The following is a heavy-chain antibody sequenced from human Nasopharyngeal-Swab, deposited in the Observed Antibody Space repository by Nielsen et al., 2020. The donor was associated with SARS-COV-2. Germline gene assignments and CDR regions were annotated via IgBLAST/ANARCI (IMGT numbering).Heavy chain of an antibody. CDR3: ARDPGAIFGVVIYYYYGMDV. CDR1: GYTFTGNY. Sequence: ASVKVSCKASGYTFTGNYMHWVRQAPGQGLEWMGWINPNSGGTNYAQKFQGRGTMTRDTSISTAYMELSRLRSDDTAVYYCARDPGAIFGVVIYYYYGMDVWGQGTTVTVSS. J-gene: IGHJ6*02. V-gene: IGHV1-2*02. CDR2: INPNSGGT. D-gene: IGHD3-3*01.